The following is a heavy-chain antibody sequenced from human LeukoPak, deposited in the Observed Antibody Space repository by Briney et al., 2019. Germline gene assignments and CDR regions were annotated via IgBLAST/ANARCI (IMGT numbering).Heavy chain of an antibody. J-gene: IGHJ4*02. CDR2: IYYSGST. Sequence: SETLSLTCTVSGGSISSYYWSWIRQPPGKGLEWIGYIYYSGSTNYNPSLKSRVTISVDTSKNQFSLKLSSATAADTAVYYCARVGYYDSSGYYKPPVYFDYRGQGTLVTVSS. CDR1: GGSISSYY. D-gene: IGHD3-22*01. V-gene: IGHV4-59*01. CDR3: ARVGYYDSSGYYKPPVYFDY.